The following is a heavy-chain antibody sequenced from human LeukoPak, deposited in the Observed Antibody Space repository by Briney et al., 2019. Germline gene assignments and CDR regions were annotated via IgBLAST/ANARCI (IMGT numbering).Heavy chain of an antibody. CDR1: GGSISSSSYY. Sequence: SETLSLTCTVSGGSISSSSYYWGWIRQPPGKGLEWVGSIYYSGSTYYNPSLKSRVTISVDTSKNQFSLKLSSVTAADTAVYYCARLYDYVWGSYYPFDYWGQGTLVTVSS. D-gene: IGHD3-16*01. CDR2: IYYSGST. J-gene: IGHJ4*02. V-gene: IGHV4-39*01. CDR3: ARLYDYVWGSYYPFDY.